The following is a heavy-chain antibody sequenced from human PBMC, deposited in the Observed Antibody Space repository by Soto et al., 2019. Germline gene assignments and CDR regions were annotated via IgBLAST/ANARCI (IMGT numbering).Heavy chain of an antibody. CDR2: IVVGSGNT. D-gene: IGHD3-22*01. V-gene: IGHV1-58*01. Sequence: GASVKVSCKASGFTFTSSAVQWVRQARGRRLEWIGWIVVGSGNTNYAQKSQERVTITRDMSTSTAYMELSSLRSEDTAVYYCAADKAYDSSGYYFGYYYYGMDVWGQGTTVTVSS. CDR3: AADKAYDSSGYYFGYYYYGMDV. J-gene: IGHJ6*02. CDR1: GFTFTSSA.